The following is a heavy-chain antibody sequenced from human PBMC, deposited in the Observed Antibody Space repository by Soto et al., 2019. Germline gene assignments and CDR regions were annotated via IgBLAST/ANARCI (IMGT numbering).Heavy chain of an antibody. V-gene: IGHV1-3*01. CDR1: GYTFTSYA. CDR3: ATLKYSGYDFDY. CDR2: INAGNGNT. Sequence: ASVKVSCKASGYTFTSYAMHWVRQAPGQRLEWMGWINAGNGNTKYSQKFQGRVTITRDTSASTAYMELSSLRSEDTAVYYCATLKYSGYDFDYWGQGTLVTVSS. J-gene: IGHJ4*02. D-gene: IGHD5-12*01.